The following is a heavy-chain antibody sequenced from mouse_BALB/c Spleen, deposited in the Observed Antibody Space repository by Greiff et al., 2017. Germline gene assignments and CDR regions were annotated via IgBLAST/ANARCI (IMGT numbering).Heavy chain of an antibody. D-gene: IGHD2-14*01. V-gene: IGHV3-2*02. Sequence: EVKLQESGPGLVKPSQSLSLTCTVTGYSITSDYAWNWIRQFPGNKLEWMGYISYSGSTSYNPSLKSRISITRDTSKNQFFLQLNSVTTEDTATYYCAREGRYDVEDYAMDYWGQGTSVTVSS. CDR3: AREGRYDVEDYAMDY. CDR2: ISYSGST. J-gene: IGHJ4*01. CDR1: GYSITSDYA.